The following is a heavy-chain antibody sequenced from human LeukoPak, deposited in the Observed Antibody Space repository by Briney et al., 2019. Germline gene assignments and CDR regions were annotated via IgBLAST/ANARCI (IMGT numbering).Heavy chain of an antibody. V-gene: IGHV1-46*01. D-gene: IGHD6-19*01. CDR1: GYTFTSYY. CDR2: INPTGDST. Sequence: ASVKVSCKASGYTFTSYYMHWVRQAPGQGLEWMGLINPTGDSTGYAQKFQGRVTMTRDTSTSTVYMELSSLRSEDTAVYHCARFAVHRRLTVAGQFGLDYWGQGTLVTVSS. CDR3: ARFAVHRRLTVAGQFGLDY. J-gene: IGHJ4*02.